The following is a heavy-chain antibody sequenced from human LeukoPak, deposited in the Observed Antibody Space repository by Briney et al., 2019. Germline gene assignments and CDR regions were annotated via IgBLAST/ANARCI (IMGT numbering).Heavy chain of an antibody. CDR2: IYSGGST. CDR1: GFPLRSNY. D-gene: IGHD6-19*01. V-gene: IGHV3-53*01. CDR3: ARVPYSSGWYFDY. Sequence: PGGSLGLSCAASGFPLRSNYMSWVRQVPGKGLEWVSVIYSGGSTYYADSVKGRFTISRDNSKNTLYLQMNRLRGEDTAVYYCARVPYSSGWYFDYWGQGTLVTVSS. J-gene: IGHJ4*02.